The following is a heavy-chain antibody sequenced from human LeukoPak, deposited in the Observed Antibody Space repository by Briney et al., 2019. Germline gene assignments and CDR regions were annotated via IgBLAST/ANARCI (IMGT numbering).Heavy chain of an antibody. CDR2: MNPNSGNT. J-gene: IGHJ4*02. D-gene: IGHD3-10*01. Sequence: ASVKVSCKASGYTFTSYDINWVRQATGQGLEWMGWMNPNSGNTGYAQKFQGRVTITRNTSISTAYMELRSLRSDDTAVYYCARDFGPGGFDYWGQGTLVTVSS. V-gene: IGHV1-8*03. CDR3: ARDFGPGGFDY. CDR1: GYTFTSYD.